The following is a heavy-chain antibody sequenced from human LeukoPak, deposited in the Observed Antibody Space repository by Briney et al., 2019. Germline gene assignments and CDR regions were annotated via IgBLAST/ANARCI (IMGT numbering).Heavy chain of an antibody. Sequence: SETLSLTCTVSGGSISSYYWSWIGQPPGKGLEWIGYIYYSGSTNYNPSLKSRVTMSVDTSKNQFSLKLSSVTAADTAVYYCARDRGTWNDDGFDYWGQGTLVTVSS. V-gene: IGHV4-59*12. CDR3: ARDRGTWNDDGFDY. J-gene: IGHJ4*02. CDR2: IYYSGST. CDR1: GGSISSYY. D-gene: IGHD1-1*01.